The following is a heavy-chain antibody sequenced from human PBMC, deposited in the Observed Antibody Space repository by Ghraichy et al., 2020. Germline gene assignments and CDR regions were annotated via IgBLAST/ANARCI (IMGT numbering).Heavy chain of an antibody. CDR1: GDSVSSNSDD. J-gene: IGHJ3*02. D-gene: IGHD1-1*01. V-gene: IGHV6-1*01. CDR3: ARAGTDAFYI. Sequence: SETLSLTCAISGDSVSSNSDDWNWIRQSPSRGLEWLGRTYYMSKWYNDYAVSVKSRITINPDKSKNQFSLQLNSVTPEDTAVYYCARAGTDAFYIWCQGTMVTVSS. CDR2: TYYMSKWYN.